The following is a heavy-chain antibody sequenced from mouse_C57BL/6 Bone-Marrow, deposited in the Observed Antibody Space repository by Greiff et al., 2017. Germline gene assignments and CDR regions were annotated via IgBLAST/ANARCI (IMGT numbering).Heavy chain of an antibody. CDR1: GYTFTSYW. Sequence: VQLQQPGAELVRPGTSVKLSCKASGYTFTSYWMHWVKQRPGQGLEWIGVIDPSDSYTNYNQKFKGKATLTVDTSSSTAYMPLSSLTSEDSAVYYCARGFAYWGQGTLVTVSA. J-gene: IGHJ3*01. CDR2: IDPSDSYT. V-gene: IGHV1-59*01. CDR3: ARGFAY.